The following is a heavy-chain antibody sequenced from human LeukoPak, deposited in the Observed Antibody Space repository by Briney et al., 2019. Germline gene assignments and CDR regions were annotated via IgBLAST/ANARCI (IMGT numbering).Heavy chain of an antibody. J-gene: IGHJ3*02. Sequence: HPGGSLRLSCAASGCTFSSYWMHWVRQAPGERLVWVSRINSDGSITTYADSVKGRFTISRDNAKNTLYLQMNSLRAEDTAVYYCTRDLTKWEQRQTGIWGQGTMVTVSS. CDR1: GCTFSSYW. D-gene: IGHD1-26*01. V-gene: IGHV3-74*01. CDR2: INSDGSIT. CDR3: TRDLTKWEQRQTGI.